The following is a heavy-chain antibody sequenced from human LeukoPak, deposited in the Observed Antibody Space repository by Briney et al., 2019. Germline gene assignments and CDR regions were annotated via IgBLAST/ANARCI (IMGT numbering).Heavy chain of an antibody. CDR2: INEGRSVT. CDR1: GSTFSNYW. V-gene: IGHV3-74*01. CDR3: VKDGYHDSSGYYDHTLGY. D-gene: IGHD3-22*01. J-gene: IGHJ4*02. Sequence: GGSLRLSCAASGSTFSNYWMHWVRQAPGKGLVWVSRINEGRSVTDYADSVKGRFTISRDNSKNTLYLQMNSLRAEDTAVYYCVKDGYHDSSGYYDHTLGYWGQGTLVTVSS.